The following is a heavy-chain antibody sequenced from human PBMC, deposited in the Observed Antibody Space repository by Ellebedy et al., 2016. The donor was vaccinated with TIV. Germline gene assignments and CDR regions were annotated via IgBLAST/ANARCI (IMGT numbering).Heavy chain of an antibody. V-gene: IGHV1-46*04. D-gene: IGHD1-26*01. J-gene: IGHJ6*02. CDR3: ARDTILGLGGATSGAPYGMDV. CDR2: INPSGAST. CDR1: GYTFTSYY. Sequence: AASVKVSCKASGYTFTSYYMHWVRQAPGQGLEWMGMINPSGASTSYARKLQGRLTMTRDTSTSTVYMELSSLRSEDTAVYYCARDTILGLGGATSGAPYGMDVWGQGTTVTVSS.